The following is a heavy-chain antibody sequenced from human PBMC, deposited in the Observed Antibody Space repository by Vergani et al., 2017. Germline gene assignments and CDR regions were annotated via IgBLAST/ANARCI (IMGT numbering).Heavy chain of an antibody. CDR3: ARESRTRAGGMDV. CDR1: GFTFSSYS. J-gene: IGHJ6*02. V-gene: IGHV3-21*01. Sequence: EVQLVESGGGLVKPGGSLRLSCAASGFTFSSYSMNWVRQAPGQGLEWVSSISSSSSYIYYADSVKGRFTISRDNAKNSLYLQMNSLRAEDTAVYYCARESRTRAGGMDVWGQGTTVTVSS. CDR2: ISSSSSYI. D-gene: IGHD6-19*01.